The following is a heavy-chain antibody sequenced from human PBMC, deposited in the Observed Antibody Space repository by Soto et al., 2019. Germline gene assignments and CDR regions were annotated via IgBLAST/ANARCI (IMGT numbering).Heavy chain of an antibody. CDR3: ARGLPLTMDY. V-gene: IGHV1-3*01. J-gene: IGHJ4*02. Sequence: QVQLVQSGAEVKKPGASVKVSCKASGYTFTSYAMHWVRQAPGQRREWMGWINAGNGNTKYSQRFQGRVTITRDTSASTAYMELSSLRSEDTAVFYCARGLPLTMDYWGQGTLVTVSS. D-gene: IGHD2-15*01. CDR2: INAGNGNT. CDR1: GYTFTSYA.